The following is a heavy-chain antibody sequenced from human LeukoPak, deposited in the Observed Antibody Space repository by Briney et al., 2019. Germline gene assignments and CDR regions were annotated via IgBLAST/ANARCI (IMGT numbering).Heavy chain of an antibody. Sequence: GGSLRLSCAASGFTLSNSWMHWVRQAPGKGLVWVSRIDPDGNTDYADSVKGRFTISRDNAKNTLYLLMNRLRAEDTAVYRCARDVRGPHDFWGQGTLVTVSS. CDR2: IDPDGNT. CDR3: ARDVRGPHDF. D-gene: IGHD2/OR15-2a*01. V-gene: IGHV3-74*01. CDR1: GFTLSNSW. J-gene: IGHJ4*02.